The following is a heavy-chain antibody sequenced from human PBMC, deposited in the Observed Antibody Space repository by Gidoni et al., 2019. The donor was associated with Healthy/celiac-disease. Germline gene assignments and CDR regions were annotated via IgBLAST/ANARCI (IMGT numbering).Heavy chain of an antibody. J-gene: IGHJ6*02. CDR3: ASQRHEDMVYYYYYGMDV. CDR1: GGTFSSYA. CDR2: IIPIFGTA. D-gene: IGHD2-15*01. Sequence: QVQLVQSGAEVKKPGSSVKVSCKASGGTFSSYAISWVRQAPGQGLEWMGGIIPIFGTANYAQKFQGRVTITADESTSTAYMELSSLRSEDTAVYYCASQRHEDMVYYYYYGMDVWGQGTTVTVSS. V-gene: IGHV1-69*01.